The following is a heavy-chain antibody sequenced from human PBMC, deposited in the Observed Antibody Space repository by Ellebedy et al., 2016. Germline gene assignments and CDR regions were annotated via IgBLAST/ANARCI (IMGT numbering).Heavy chain of an antibody. CDR1: GASFSGYY. J-gene: IGHJ5*02. Sequence: SETLSLXCAVYGASFSGYYWSWIRQPPGKGLEWIGEINHSGSTNYNPSLTSRVTISVDTSKNQFSLKLISVTAADTAVYYCARARGYVILTVLNPWGQGTLVTVSS. V-gene: IGHV4-34*01. D-gene: IGHD3-9*01. CDR3: ARARGYVILTVLNP. CDR2: INHSGST.